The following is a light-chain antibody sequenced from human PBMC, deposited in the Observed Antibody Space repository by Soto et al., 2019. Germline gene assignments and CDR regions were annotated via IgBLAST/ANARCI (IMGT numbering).Light chain of an antibody. CDR2: GAS. CDR1: QSVSNNY. V-gene: IGKV3-20*01. Sequence: EIVLTQTPDTLSLSPGERATLSCRASQSVSNNYLAWYQQKPGQAPRLLIYGASNRATGIPDRFSGSGSGTEFTLTISNLQSEDFAVYHCQQYDKWPRTFGQGTKVDI. CDR3: QQYDKWPRT. J-gene: IGKJ1*01.